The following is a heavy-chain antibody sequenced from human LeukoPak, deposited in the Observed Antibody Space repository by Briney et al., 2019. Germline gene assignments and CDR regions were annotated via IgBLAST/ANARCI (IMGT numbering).Heavy chain of an antibody. J-gene: IGHJ4*02. CDR2: IYPGDSDT. CDR3: ARTVIGYYDSSGYFFDY. Sequence: GESLKISCKGSGYSFTSYWIGWVRQMPGKGLEWMGIIYPGDSDTRYSPSFQGQVTISADKSISTAYLQWSSLKASDTAMYYCARTVIGYYDSSGYFFDYWGQGTLVTVSS. D-gene: IGHD3-22*01. CDR1: GYSFTSYW. V-gene: IGHV5-51*01.